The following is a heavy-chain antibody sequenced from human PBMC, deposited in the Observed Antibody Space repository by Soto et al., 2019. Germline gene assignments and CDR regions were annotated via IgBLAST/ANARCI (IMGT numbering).Heavy chain of an antibody. CDR1: GFTVSCND. Sequence: AGGALRLSCAAAGFTVSCNDRSWVRQAPGKGLEWVSIIYSGGRTDYADSVKGRFTISRHNSKNSLYLQMNSLRAEDTAVYYCAREWDGDGYNSGWFDPWGQGTLVTVSS. CDR3: AREWDGDGYNSGWFDP. V-gene: IGHV3-53*01. D-gene: IGHD5-12*01. J-gene: IGHJ5*02. CDR2: IYSGGRT.